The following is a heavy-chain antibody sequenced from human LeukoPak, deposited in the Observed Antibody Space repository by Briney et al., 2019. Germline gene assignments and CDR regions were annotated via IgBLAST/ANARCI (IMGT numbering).Heavy chain of an antibody. CDR3: AKDKGELPAYYYYMHV. Sequence: TGGSLRLSCAASGFTFSSYGMHWGRQAPGKGQGRVAFIRYDGSNKYYADSVKDRFTISRDNSKNTQYLHMNSLRAEDTPVYYCAKDKGELPAYYYYMHVWDKGPTVTLPS. J-gene: IGHJ6*03. V-gene: IGHV3-30*02. CDR2: IRYDGSNK. CDR1: GFTFSSYG. D-gene: IGHD1-26*01.